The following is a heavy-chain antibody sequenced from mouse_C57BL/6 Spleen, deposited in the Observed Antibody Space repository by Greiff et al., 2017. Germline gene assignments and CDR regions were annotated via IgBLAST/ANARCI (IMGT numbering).Heavy chain of an antibody. D-gene: IGHD1-1*01. J-gene: IGHJ2*01. CDR3: ARGPSITTVMGY. CDR1: GYTFTDYY. CDR2: INPNNGGT. V-gene: IGHV1-26*01. Sequence: VQLQQSGPELVKPGASVKISCKASGYTFTDYYMNWVKQSHGKSLEWIGDINPNNGGTSYNQKFKGKATLTVDKSSSTAYMELRSLTSEDSAVYYCARGPSITTVMGYWGQGTTLTVSS.